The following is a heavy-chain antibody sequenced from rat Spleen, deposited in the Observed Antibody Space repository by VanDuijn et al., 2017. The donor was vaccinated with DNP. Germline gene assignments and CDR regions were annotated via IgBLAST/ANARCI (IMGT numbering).Heavy chain of an antibody. CDR3: TRYLYHGYTYDVFDY. D-gene: IGHD1-9*01. CDR2: ISHSGST. Sequence: EVQLQESGPGLVKPSQSLSLTCSVTGYSITSNYWGWIRKFPGNKMEWIGHISHSGSTSYNPSLKSRISITRDTSKNQFFLQLNSVTTEDTATYYCTRYLYHGYTYDVFDYWGQGVMVTVSS. J-gene: IGHJ2*01. CDR1: GYSITSNY. V-gene: IGHV3-1*01.